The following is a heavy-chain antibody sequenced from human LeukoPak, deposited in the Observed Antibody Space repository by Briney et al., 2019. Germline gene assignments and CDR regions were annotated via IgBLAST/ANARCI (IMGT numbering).Heavy chain of an antibody. CDR3: AREYCSTTRCYMADY. V-gene: IGHV1-18*01. D-gene: IGHD2-2*01. Sequence: ASVKVSCKASGYTFTTYAITWVRQAPGQGLEWMGWISGYDGDRNYAQKLQGRVTMTTDTSTSTAYMELRSLRSDDTAVYYCAREYCSTTRCYMADYWGQGTLVTVSS. CDR1: GYTFTTYA. CDR2: ISGYDGDR. J-gene: IGHJ4*02.